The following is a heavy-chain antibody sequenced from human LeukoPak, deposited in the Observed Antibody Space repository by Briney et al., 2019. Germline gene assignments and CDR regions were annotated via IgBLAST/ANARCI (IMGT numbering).Heavy chain of an antibody. CDR1: GGSISSGGYY. CDR2: IYHSGST. Sequence: PSETLSLTCTVSGGSISSGGYYWSWIRQPPGKGLEWIGYIYHSGSTYYNPSLKSRVTISVDTSKNQFSLKLSSVTAADTAVYYCASRIQQDFDYWGQGTLVTVS. J-gene: IGHJ4*02. CDR3: ASRIQQDFDY. V-gene: IGHV4-30-2*01. D-gene: IGHD5-18*01.